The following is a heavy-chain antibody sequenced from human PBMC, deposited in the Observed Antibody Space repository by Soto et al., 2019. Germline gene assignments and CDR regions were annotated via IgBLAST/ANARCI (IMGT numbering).Heavy chain of an antibody. Sequence: QVQLQQWGAGLLKPSETLSLTCAVYGGSFSGYYWSWIRQPPGKGLEWIGEINHSGSTNYNPSLKSRVTISVDTSKNQFSLKLSSVTAADTAVYYCARGRAVAGTLYYYYYYGMDVW. J-gene: IGHJ6*01. CDR2: INHSGST. CDR1: GGSFSGYY. D-gene: IGHD6-19*01. V-gene: IGHV4-34*01. CDR3: ARGRAVAGTLYYYYYYGMDV.